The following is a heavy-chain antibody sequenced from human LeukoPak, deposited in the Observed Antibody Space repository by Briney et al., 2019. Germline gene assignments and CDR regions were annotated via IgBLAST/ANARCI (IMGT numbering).Heavy chain of an antibody. Sequence: SETLSLTCAVSGDSISSNNWWSWVRQPPGKGLEWIGSIYYSGSTYYNPSLKSRVTMSVDTSKNQFSLKLSSVTAADTAVYYCARAQTGYYDSSGYYAVWGKGTTVTVSS. CDR3: ARAQTGYYDSSGYYAV. J-gene: IGHJ6*04. CDR1: GDSISSNNW. V-gene: IGHV4-4*02. D-gene: IGHD3-22*01. CDR2: IYYSGST.